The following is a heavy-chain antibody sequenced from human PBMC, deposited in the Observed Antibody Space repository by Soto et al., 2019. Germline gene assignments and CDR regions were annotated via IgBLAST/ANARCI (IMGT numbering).Heavy chain of an antibody. CDR2: IWYDGSNK. D-gene: IGHD6-13*01. CDR1: GFTFSSYG. V-gene: IGHV3-33*01. J-gene: IGHJ6*02. Sequence: QVQLVESGGGVVQPGRSLRLSCAASGFTFSSYGMHWVRQAPGKGLEWVAVIWYDGSNKYYEDSVKGRFTISRDNSKNTLYLPMNSLSAEDTAVYYCARTIASAGLYYGIEFWCQCPTLTACS. CDR3: ARTIASAGLYYGIEF.